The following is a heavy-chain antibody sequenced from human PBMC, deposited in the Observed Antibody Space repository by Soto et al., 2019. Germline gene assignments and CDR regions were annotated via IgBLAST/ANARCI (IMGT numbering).Heavy chain of an antibody. CDR1: GITFPTYA. V-gene: IGHV3-23*01. Sequence: VQLLESGGGLTQPGGSLRLSCRTSGITFPTYAMSWVRQSPGKGLAWVSVISGSGATTYYAASVKGRLTMFRDSSLNPAYLQMTFLGVLDYAVDCCGVGDWFGQWG. J-gene: IGHJ5*02. CDR2: ISGSGATT. CDR3: GVGDWFGQ.